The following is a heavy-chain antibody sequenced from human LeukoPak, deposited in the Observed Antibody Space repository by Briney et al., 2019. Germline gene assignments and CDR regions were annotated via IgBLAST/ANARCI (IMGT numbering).Heavy chain of an antibody. CDR2: IIPTFGTA. CDR3: ARDNYAGANWFDP. J-gene: IGHJ5*02. Sequence: SVKVSCKASGGTFSSYAISWVRQAPGQGLEWMGGIIPTFGTANYAQKFQGRVTITTDESTSTAYMELSSLRSEDTAVYYCARDNYAGANWFDPWGQGTLVTVSS. CDR1: GGTFSSYA. D-gene: IGHD1-7*01. V-gene: IGHV1-69*05.